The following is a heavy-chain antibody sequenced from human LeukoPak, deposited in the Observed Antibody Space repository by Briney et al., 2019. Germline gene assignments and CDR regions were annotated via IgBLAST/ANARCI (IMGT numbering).Heavy chain of an antibody. CDR3: ARGRIRFTIFGVARDAFDI. V-gene: IGHV4-59*12. D-gene: IGHD3-3*01. CDR1: GGSISSYY. Sequence: SETLSLTCTVSGGSISSYYWSWIRQPPGKGLEWIGYIYYSGSTNYNPSLKSRVTISVDTSKNQFSLKLSSVTAADTAVYYCARGRIRFTIFGVARDAFDIWGQGTMVTVSS. J-gene: IGHJ3*02. CDR2: IYYSGST.